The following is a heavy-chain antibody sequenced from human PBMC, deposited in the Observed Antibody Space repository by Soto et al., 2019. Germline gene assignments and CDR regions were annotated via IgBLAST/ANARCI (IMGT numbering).Heavy chain of an antibody. CDR2: INPNSGDT. CDR3: ATSRISIAVAGETEYYFDY. Sequence: AAVKVSCKASGDIFTGYYMHWVRQAPGQGLEWMGWINPNSGDTNYTQNFQGWVTMTRDTSISTAYMELSRLRSDDTAVYYCATSRISIAVAGETEYYFDYWGQGTPVTVSS. CDR1: GDIFTGYY. J-gene: IGHJ4*02. D-gene: IGHD6-19*01. V-gene: IGHV1-2*04.